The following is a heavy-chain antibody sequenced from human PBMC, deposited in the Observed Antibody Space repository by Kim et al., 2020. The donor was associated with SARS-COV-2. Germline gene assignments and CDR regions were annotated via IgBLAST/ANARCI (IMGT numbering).Heavy chain of an antibody. D-gene: IGHD6-13*01. CDR1: GFTFSDYY. Sequence: GGSLRLSCAVSGFTFSDYYMSWIRQAPGKGLEWISCISTTSSYTNYADSVKGRFTISRDNAKNSLYLQMNSLRVEDTAVYYCARDPYSNSWSSWFDPWGQGTLVTVSS. CDR3: ARDPYSNSWSSWFDP. CDR2: ISTTSSYT. J-gene: IGHJ5*02. V-gene: IGHV3-11*05.